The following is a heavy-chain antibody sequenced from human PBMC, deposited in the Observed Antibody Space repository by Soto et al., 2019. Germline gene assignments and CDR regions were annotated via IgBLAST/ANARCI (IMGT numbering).Heavy chain of an antibody. CDR2: IVPIVDTS. Sequence: QVQLVQSGAEVRQPASSVKVSCKTSGGTFSSYAISWVRQAPGQGLEWMGGIVPIVDTSTYAQKFQGRVTLTADESTSTVYMELSSLRSDDTAVYYCVRVVAIPGHPDNGGQATLVTVSS. CDR1: GGTFSSYA. J-gene: IGHJ4*02. CDR3: VRVVAIPGHPDN. D-gene: IGHD2-15*01. V-gene: IGHV1-69*12.